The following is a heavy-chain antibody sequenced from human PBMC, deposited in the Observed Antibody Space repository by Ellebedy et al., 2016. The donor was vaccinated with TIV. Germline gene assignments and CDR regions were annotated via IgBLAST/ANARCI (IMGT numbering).Heavy chain of an antibody. Sequence: GGSLRLSXAASGFTISNNYMSWVRQAPGKVLEWVAILHSGGTTFYADSVKGRFTISRDSSKNTLYLQMNSLRVEDTAVYYCARAPTVTSVFDCWGQGTLVTVSS. D-gene: IGHD4-17*01. CDR3: ARAPTVTSVFDC. V-gene: IGHV3-53*01. J-gene: IGHJ4*02. CDR2: LHSGGTT. CDR1: GFTISNNY.